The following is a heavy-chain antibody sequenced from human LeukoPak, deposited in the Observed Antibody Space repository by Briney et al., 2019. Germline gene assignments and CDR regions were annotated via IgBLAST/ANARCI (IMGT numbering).Heavy chain of an antibody. D-gene: IGHD4-17*01. Sequence: ASVKVSCKASGYTFTSYYMHWVRQAPGQGLEWMGIINPSGGSTSYAQKFQGRVTMTRDMSTSTVYMELSSLRSEDTAVYYCAREESMTTVTPNPNWFDPWGQGTLVTVSS. CDR1: GYTFTSYY. V-gene: IGHV1-46*01. CDR3: AREESMTTVTPNPNWFDP. CDR2: INPSGGST. J-gene: IGHJ5*02.